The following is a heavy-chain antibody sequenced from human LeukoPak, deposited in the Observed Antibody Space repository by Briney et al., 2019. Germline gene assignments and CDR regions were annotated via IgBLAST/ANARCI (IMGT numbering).Heavy chain of an antibody. J-gene: IGHJ3*02. D-gene: IGHD6-19*01. CDR1: GYTFTGYY. CDR3: ASIYIAVAREYDAFDI. V-gene: IGHV1-2*02. Sequence: GASVTVSCKASGYTFTGYYMHWVRQAPAQGREWMGWINPNSGGTNYAQKFQGRVTMTRDTSISTAYMERSRLRSDDTAVYYCASIYIAVAREYDAFDIWGQGTMVTVSS. CDR2: INPNSGGT.